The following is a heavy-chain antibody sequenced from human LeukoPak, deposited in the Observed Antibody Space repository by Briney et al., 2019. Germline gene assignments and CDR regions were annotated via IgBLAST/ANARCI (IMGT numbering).Heavy chain of an antibody. CDR3: AREGGFLWTNYFDY. CDR1: GGSISTYY. D-gene: IGHD2/OR15-2a*01. CDR2: VYGSGST. Sequence: SETLSLTCTVSGGSISTYYWSWLRQPAGKGLEWIGRVYGSGSTSYNPSLKGRVTMSVDTSKNQFSLKLRSVTAADTAVFYCAREGGFLWTNYFDYWGQGTLVSVSS. J-gene: IGHJ4*02. V-gene: IGHV4-4*07.